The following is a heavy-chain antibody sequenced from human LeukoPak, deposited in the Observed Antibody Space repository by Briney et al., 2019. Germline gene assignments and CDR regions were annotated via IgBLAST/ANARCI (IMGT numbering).Heavy chain of an antibody. J-gene: IGHJ6*02. V-gene: IGHV3-7*01. D-gene: IGHD6-13*01. CDR1: GFTFSSYW. CDR2: IKQDGSEK. CDR3: ARELAAGYYYGMDV. Sequence: GGSLRLSCAASGFTFSSYWMTWVRQAPGKGLEWVANIKQDGSEKYYVDSVKGRFTISRGNAESSLYLQMNSLRAEDTAVYYCARELAAGYYYGMDVWGQGTTVTVSS.